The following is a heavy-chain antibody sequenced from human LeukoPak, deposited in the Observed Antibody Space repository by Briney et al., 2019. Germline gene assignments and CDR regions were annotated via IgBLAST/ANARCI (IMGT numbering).Heavy chain of an antibody. CDR2: ISHSGST. CDR1: GGSISSGGHS. J-gene: IGHJ5*02. V-gene: IGHV4-30-2*01. D-gene: IGHD3-22*01. CDR3: ARGFKRYYYDSSGANWFDP. Sequence: PSETLSLTCAVSGGSISSGGHSWSWIRQPPGKGLEWIGYISHSGSTYYNPSLKSRVTISVDRSKNQFSLKLSSVTAADTAVYYCARGFKRYYYDSSGANWFDPWGQGTLVTVSS.